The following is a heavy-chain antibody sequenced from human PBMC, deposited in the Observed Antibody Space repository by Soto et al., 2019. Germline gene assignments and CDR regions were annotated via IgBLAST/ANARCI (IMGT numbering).Heavy chain of an antibody. V-gene: IGHV4-4*07. CDR3: ARGCSIAAAGIIDY. Sequence: SETLSLPCPDSGCSISSYYWSWIRQPAGKGLEWIGRIYTSGSTNYNPSLKSRVTMSVDTSKNQFSLKLSSVTAADTAVYYCARGCSIAAAGIIDYWGQGTLVTVSS. CDR1: GCSISSYY. J-gene: IGHJ4*02. D-gene: IGHD6-13*01. CDR2: IYTSGST.